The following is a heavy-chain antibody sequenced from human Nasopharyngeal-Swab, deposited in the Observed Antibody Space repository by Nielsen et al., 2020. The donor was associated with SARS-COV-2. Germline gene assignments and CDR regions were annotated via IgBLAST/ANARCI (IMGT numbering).Heavy chain of an antibody. J-gene: IGHJ4*02. CDR3: ARGGSYLTGPADY. CDR2: ISAYNGNT. D-gene: IGHD1-26*01. Sequence: WVQQAPGQGLEWMGWISAYNGNTNYAQKLQGRVTMTTDTSTSPAYMELRSLRSDDTAVCYCARGGSYLTGPADYWGQGTLVTVSS. V-gene: IGHV1-18*01.